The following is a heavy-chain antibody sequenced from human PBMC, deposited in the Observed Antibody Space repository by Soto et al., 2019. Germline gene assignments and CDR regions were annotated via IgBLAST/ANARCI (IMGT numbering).Heavy chain of an antibody. V-gene: IGHV3-30-3*01. CDR3: AKGRGYSYGVTIPNHYFDY. Sequence: SLRLSCAASGFIFSDYSMHWVRQAPGKGLDWVAVIPYDGSNKHYADSVEGRFTISRDNSKNTLYLQMNSLRAEDTAVYYCAKGRGYSYGVTIPNHYFDYWGQGTLVTVS. D-gene: IGHD5-18*01. CDR2: IPYDGSNK. J-gene: IGHJ4*02. CDR1: GFIFSDYS.